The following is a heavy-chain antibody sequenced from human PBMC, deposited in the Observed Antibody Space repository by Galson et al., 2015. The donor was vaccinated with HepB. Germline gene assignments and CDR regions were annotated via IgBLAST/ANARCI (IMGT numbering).Heavy chain of an antibody. CDR2: IKQDGSEK. J-gene: IGHJ4*02. Sequence: SLRLSCAASGFTFSSYWMSWVRQAPGKGLEWVANIKQDGSEKYYVDSVKGRFTVSRDNAKNSLYLQMNSLRAEDTAVYYCARGGYDFWSGYYTTPYYFDYWGQGTLVTVSS. CDR3: ARGGYDFWSGYYTTPYYFDY. D-gene: IGHD3-3*01. CDR1: GFTFSSYW. V-gene: IGHV3-7*01.